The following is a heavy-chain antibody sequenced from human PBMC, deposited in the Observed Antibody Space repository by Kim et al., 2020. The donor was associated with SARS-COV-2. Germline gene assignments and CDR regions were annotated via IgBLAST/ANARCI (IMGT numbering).Heavy chain of an antibody. D-gene: IGHD2-15*01. J-gene: IGHJ4*02. V-gene: IGHV4-34*01. CDR2: INHSGST. CDR1: GGSFSGYY. CDR3: ARGRAGGNPDYYFDY. Sequence: SETLSLTCAVYGGSFSGYYWSWIRQPPGKGLEWIGEINHSGSTNYNPSLKSRVTISVDTSKNQFSLKLSSVTAADTAVYYCARGRAGGNPDYYFDYWGQGTLVTVSS.